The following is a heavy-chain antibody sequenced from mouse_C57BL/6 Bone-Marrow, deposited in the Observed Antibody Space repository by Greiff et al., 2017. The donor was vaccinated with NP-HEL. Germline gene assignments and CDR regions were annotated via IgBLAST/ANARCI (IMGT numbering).Heavy chain of an antibody. V-gene: IGHV1-80*01. J-gene: IGHJ2*01. CDR1: GYAFSSYW. CDR2: IYPGDGDT. Sequence: QVQLKESGAELVKPGASVKISCKASGYAFSSYWMNWVKQRPGKGLEWIGQIYPGDGDTNYNGKFKGKATLTADKSSSTAYMQLSSLTSEDSAVYFCARGNDYDEGDFDYWGQGTTLTVSS. CDR3: ARGNDYDEGDFDY. D-gene: IGHD2-4*01.